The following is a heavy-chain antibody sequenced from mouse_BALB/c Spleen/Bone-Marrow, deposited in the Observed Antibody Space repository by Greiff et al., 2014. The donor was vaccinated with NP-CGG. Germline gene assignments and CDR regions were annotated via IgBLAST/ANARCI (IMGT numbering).Heavy chain of an antibody. Sequence: QVQLQQSGAEFVMPGASVKMSCKASGYTFTDKWMHWVKQRPGQGLEWIGAIDTSDSYINYNQKFKGKASLTVDASSSTAYMHLSSLTSDDSAVYYCARGGHDFSFDYWGQGTSVIVSS. J-gene: IGHJ4*01. D-gene: IGHD2-4*01. CDR1: GYTFTDKW. V-gene: IGHV1-69*01. CDR2: IDTSDSYI. CDR3: ARGGHDFSFDY.